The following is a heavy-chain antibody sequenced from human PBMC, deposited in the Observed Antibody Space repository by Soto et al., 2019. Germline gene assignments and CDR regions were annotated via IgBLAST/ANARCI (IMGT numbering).Heavy chain of an antibody. Sequence: QVQLVESGGGVVQPGRSLRLSCAASGFTFSSYAMHWVRQAPGKGLEWVAVISYDGSNKHYADSVKGRFTISRDNSKNTLYLQMNSLRAEDTAVYYCARDERVVVTAPIDCWGQGTLVTVSS. V-gene: IGHV3-30-3*01. D-gene: IGHD2-21*02. J-gene: IGHJ4*02. CDR2: ISYDGSNK. CDR1: GFTFSSYA. CDR3: ARDERVVVTAPIDC.